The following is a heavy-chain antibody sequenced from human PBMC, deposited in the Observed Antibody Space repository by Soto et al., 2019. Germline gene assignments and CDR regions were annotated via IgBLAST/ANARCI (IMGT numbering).Heavy chain of an antibody. J-gene: IGHJ4*02. CDR1: GGTFSSYA. Sequence: SVKVSCKASGGTFSSYAISWVRQAPGQGLEWMGGIIPIFGTANYAQKFQGRVTITADESTSTAYMKLSSLRSEDTAVYYCARDRVNYYDSSGYHTLDYWGQGTLVTVSS. V-gene: IGHV1-69*13. CDR2: IIPIFGTA. D-gene: IGHD3-22*01. CDR3: ARDRVNYYDSSGYHTLDY.